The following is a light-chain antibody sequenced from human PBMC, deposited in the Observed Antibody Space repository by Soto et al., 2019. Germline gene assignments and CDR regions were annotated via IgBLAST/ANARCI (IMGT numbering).Light chain of an antibody. J-gene: IGKJ5*01. CDR3: MQSTQLPPT. Sequence: DVVMTQTPLSLSGAPGQPSSISCKSSQSLLHITGETCRFLYRHKRGQSPQLLIYAVSTRVSGVPDRFSGSGSGTDFTLEISRVETDDVGIYYCMQSTQLPPTFGQGTRLEIK. CDR1: QSLLHITGETC. CDR2: AVS. V-gene: IGKV2D-29*02.